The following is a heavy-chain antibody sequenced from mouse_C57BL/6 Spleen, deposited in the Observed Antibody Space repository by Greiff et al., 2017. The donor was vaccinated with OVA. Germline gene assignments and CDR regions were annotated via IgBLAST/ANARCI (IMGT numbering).Heavy chain of an antibody. Sequence: VKLMESGAELVKPGASVKMSCKASGYTFTTYPIEWMKQNHGKSLEWIGNFHPYNDDTKYNEKFKGKATLTVEKSSSTVYLELSRLTSDDSAVYYCARGANWEGWFDYWGQGTTLTVSS. V-gene: IGHV1-47*01. CDR2: FHPYNDDT. J-gene: IGHJ2*01. CDR3: ARGANWEGWFDY. CDR1: GYTFTTYP. D-gene: IGHD4-1*01.